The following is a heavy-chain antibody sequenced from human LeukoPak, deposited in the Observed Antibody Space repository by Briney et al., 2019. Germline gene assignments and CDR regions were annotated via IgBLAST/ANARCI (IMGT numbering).Heavy chain of an antibody. J-gene: IGHJ4*02. CDR3: ASLDSKGYFDY. V-gene: IGHV3-33*01. CDR2: IWYDGGNK. CDR1: GFTFSSYG. Sequence: GGSLRLSCAASGFTFSSYGMHWVRQAPGKGLEWVAVIWYDGGNKYYADSVKGRFTISRDNPKNTLYLQMNSLRAEDTAVYYCASLDSKGYFDYWGQGTLVTVSS. D-gene: IGHD3-22*01.